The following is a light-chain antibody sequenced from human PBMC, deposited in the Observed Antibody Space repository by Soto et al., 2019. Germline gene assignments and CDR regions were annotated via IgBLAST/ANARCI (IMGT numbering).Light chain of an antibody. CDR3: QQYGSSPGT. CDR2: GAS. V-gene: IGKV3-20*01. CDR1: QSVSSSY. Sequence: EIVLTQSSGTLSLSPGERATLSCRASQSVSSSYLAWYQQKPGQAPRLLIYGASSRAPGIPDRFSGSGSGTDFTLTISRLEPEDFAVYYCQQYGSSPGTFGQGTKVEIK. J-gene: IGKJ1*01.